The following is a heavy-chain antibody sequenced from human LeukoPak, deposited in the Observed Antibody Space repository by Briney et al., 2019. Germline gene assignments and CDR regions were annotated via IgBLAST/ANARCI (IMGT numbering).Heavy chain of an antibody. J-gene: IGHJ6*03. V-gene: IGHV3-7*01. D-gene: IGHD3-10*01. CDR2: IKQDGSEK. Sequence: GSLRLSCAASGFTFSSYWMSWVRQAPGKGLEWVANIKQDGSEKYYVDSVKGRFTISRDNAKNSLYLQMNSLRAEDTAVYYCARDLRVRGVINTDYMDVWGKGTTVTIS. CDR3: ARDLRVRGVINTDYMDV. CDR1: GFTFSSYW.